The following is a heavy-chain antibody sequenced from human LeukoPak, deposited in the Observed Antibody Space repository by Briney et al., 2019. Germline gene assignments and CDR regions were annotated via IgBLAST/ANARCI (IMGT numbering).Heavy chain of an antibody. Sequence: GKSLRLSCAASRFTFRSYFFHWVRQAPGKGLEWVAVISHDANNKFYADSVKGRFTISRDNSKNTLYLQMNSLRTEDTAVYYCARIGGEWFGEFGYFDFWGQGSLVTVSS. J-gene: IGHJ4*02. CDR2: ISHDANNK. CDR3: ARIGGEWFGEFGYFDF. D-gene: IGHD3-10*01. V-gene: IGHV3-30*03. CDR1: RFTFRSYF.